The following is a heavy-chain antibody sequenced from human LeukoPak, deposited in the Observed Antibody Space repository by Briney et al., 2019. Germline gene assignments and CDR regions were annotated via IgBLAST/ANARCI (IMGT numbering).Heavy chain of an antibody. D-gene: IGHD5/OR15-5a*01. V-gene: IGHV1-69*13. J-gene: IGHJ4*02. CDR2: IIPIFGTE. CDR1: RGTFSSYA. CDR3: AKGVQYYFDY. Sequence: SVKVSCKASRGTFSSYAISWVRQAPGQGLEWMGGIIPIFGTENYAQKFQGRVTITADESTSTAYMELSRLRSEDTAVYYCAKGVQYYFDYWGQGTLVTVSS.